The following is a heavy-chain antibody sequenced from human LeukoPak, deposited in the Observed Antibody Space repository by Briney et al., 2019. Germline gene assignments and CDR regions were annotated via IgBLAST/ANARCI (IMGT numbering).Heavy chain of an antibody. J-gene: IGHJ1*01. CDR1: GYTFTGYN. D-gene: IGHD5-12*01. Sequence: APVNVSCKSSGYTFTGYNMHWVRQAPAQGIGRMGWINPNSGGTNNAQKFPGRVTMTRDTSISTAYMGLSRLRSDNTAVYYCATPEGGYSGYDFGSWGQGTLVTVSS. V-gene: IGHV1-2*02. CDR2: INPNSGGT. CDR3: ATPEGGYSGYDFGS.